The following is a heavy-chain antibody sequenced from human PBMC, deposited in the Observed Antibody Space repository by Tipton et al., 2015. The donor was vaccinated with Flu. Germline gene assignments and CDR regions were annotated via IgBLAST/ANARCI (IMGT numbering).Heavy chain of an antibody. CDR2: ISSSGSTI. D-gene: IGHD3-10*01. V-gene: IGHV3-48*03. Sequence: SLRLSCAASGFTFSSYEMNWVRQAPGKGLEWVSYISSSGSTIYYADSVKGRFTISRDNAKNSLYLQMNSLRAEDTAVYYCARERITMVQGRKGYYYYYGMDVWGQGTTVTVSS. CDR3: ARERITMVQGRKGYYYYYGMDV. J-gene: IGHJ6*02. CDR1: GFTFSSYE.